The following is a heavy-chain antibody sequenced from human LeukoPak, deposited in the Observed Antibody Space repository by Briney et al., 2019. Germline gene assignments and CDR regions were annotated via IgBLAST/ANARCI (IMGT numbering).Heavy chain of an antibody. V-gene: IGHV3-48*01. D-gene: IGHD4-17*01. J-gene: IGHJ3*02. CDR3: ASMTTVTLDDAFDI. CDR2: ISSSSSTI. Sequence: GGSLRLSCAASGFTFSSYSMNWVRQAPGKGLEWVSYISSSSSTIYYADSVKGRFTISRDNAKNSLYLQMNSLRVEDTAVYYCASMTTVTLDDAFDIWGQGTMVTVSS. CDR1: GFTFSSYS.